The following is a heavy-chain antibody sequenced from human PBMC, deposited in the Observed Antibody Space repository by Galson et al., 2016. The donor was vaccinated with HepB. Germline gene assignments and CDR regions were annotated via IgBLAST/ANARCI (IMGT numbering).Heavy chain of an antibody. Sequence: SLRLSCAASGFTFSDYAMHWVRQAPGKGLEWVATTIYDGSDTFYVDSVKGRFSMSRDNSKNTLYLQLNNLRLKDTAVYYCARDSGYYGSGSYFRNNWFDPWGQGTLVTVSS. D-gene: IGHD3-10*01. CDR1: GFTFSDYA. CDR3: ARDSGYYGSGSYFRNNWFDP. J-gene: IGHJ5*02. V-gene: IGHV3-30*04. CDR2: TIYDGSDT.